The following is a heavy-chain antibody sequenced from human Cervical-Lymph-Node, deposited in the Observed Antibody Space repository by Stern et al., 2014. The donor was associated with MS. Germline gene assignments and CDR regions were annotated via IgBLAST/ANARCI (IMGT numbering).Heavy chain of an antibody. J-gene: IGHJ5*02. CDR1: GFTFSSYS. V-gene: IGHV3-48*02. D-gene: IGHD1-14*01. CDR3: AREDELGGTA. CDR2: ISGSSSTT. Sequence: EVQLVESGGGLVQPGGSLRLSCAASGFTFSSYSMNWVRQAPGKGLEWVSYISGSSSTTYYADSGKGRYTISRDNSKNSLYLQMNSLRDEDTAVYYCAREDELGGTAWGQGTLVTVSS.